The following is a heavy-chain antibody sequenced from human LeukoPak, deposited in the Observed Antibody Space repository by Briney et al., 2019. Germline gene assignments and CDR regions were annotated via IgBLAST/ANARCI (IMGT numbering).Heavy chain of an antibody. CDR1: GYSISSGYY. V-gene: IGHV4-38-2*01. CDR2: IYHSGST. CDR3: ARVSAAAAFDY. D-gene: IGHD6-13*01. Sequence: SETLSLTCVVSGYSISSGYYWGWTRQPPGKGLEWIGSIYHSGSTYYNPSLKSRVTISVDASKNQFSLNMSSVTAADTAVYYCARVSAAAAFDYWGQGTLVTVSS. J-gene: IGHJ4*02.